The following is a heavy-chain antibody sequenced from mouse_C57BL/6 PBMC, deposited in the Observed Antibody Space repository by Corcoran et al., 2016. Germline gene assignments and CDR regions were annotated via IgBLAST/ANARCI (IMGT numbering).Heavy chain of an antibody. D-gene: IGHD2-2*01. CDR2: INPNNGGT. V-gene: IGHV1-26*01. Sequence: EVQLQQSGPELVKPGASVKISCKASGYTFTDYYMNWVKQSHGKSLEWIGDINPNNGGTSYNQKFKGKATLTVDKSSSTAYMELRSLTSEDSAVYYCARGGFYYGYPYYFDYWGQGTTLTVSS. J-gene: IGHJ2*01. CDR3: ARGGFYYGYPYYFDY. CDR1: GYTFTDYY.